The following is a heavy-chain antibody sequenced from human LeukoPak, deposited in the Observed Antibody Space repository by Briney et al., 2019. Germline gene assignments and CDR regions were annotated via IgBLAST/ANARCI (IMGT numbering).Heavy chain of an antibody. CDR1: GFTVSSNY. J-gene: IGHJ4*02. D-gene: IGHD3-22*01. Sequence: PGGSLGLTCAASGFTVSSNYMSWVRQAPGKGLEWVSVIYSGGSAYYADSVKGRFTVSRDNSKNTLYLQMNSLRAEDTAVYYCARMFNSSPFYDSSGYYFLDYWGQGTLVTVSS. V-gene: IGHV3-53*01. CDR2: IYSGGSA. CDR3: ARMFNSSPFYDSSGYYFLDY.